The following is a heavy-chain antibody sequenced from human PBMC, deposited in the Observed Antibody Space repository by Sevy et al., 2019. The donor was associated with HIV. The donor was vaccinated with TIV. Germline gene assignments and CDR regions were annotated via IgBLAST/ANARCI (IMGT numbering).Heavy chain of an antibody. Sequence: ASVKVSCKASGYTFTGYYIHWVRQAPGQGLEWMGWINPNGGGTNYAQNFQGRVTMTRDKSISTAYMELSRLKSDDTAMYYCACLTAAFTNFDYWGQGTLVTVSS. CDR3: ACLTAAFTNFDY. J-gene: IGHJ4*02. V-gene: IGHV1-2*02. CDR2: INPNGGGT. CDR1: GYTFTGYY. D-gene: IGHD6-25*01.